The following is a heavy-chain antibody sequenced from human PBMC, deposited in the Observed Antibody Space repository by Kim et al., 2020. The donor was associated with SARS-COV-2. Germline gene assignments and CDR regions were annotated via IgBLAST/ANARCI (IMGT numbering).Heavy chain of an antibody. Sequence: GGSLRLSCAASGFTFDDYAMHWVRQTPGKGLEWVSGISWNSGSIGYADSVKGRFTISRDNANNSLYLQMNSLRAEDTALYYCAKDIGSSWGDYFDYWGQGALVTVSS. CDR2: ISWNSGSI. J-gene: IGHJ4*02. CDR1: GFTFDDYA. D-gene: IGHD6-6*01. CDR3: AKDIGSSWGDYFDY. V-gene: IGHV3-9*01.